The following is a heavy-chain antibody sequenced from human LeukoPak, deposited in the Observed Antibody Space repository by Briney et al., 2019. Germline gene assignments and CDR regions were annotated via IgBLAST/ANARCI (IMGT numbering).Heavy chain of an antibody. CDR1: GASISDYY. V-gene: IGHV4-4*07. Sequence: PSETLSLTCTVSGASISDYYWSWIRQPTGKGLEWIGRISSSASADYNPSLKSRVTMSVDASKNQFSLNLRSVTAADTAVYYCARDSTSMIVVVNQNWFDPWGQGTLVTVSS. CDR2: ISSSASA. D-gene: IGHD3-22*01. CDR3: ARDSTSMIVVVNQNWFDP. J-gene: IGHJ5*02.